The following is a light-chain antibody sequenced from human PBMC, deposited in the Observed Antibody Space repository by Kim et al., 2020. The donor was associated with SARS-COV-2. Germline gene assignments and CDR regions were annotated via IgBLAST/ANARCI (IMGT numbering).Light chain of an antibody. CDR1: HSVARY. J-gene: IGKJ2*03. Sequence: ASIGDRITSACRASHSVARYLNWYQQKPGKAPKLLIYDTSTLHSGVPSRFSGSGSGTDFTLTISGMQPDDFAIYFCQQSYSTPPYSFGQGTKLEI. CDR3: QQSYSTPPYS. V-gene: IGKV1-39*01. CDR2: DTS.